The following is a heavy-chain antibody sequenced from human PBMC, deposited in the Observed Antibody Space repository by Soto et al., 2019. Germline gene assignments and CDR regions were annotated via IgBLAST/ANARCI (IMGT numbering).Heavy chain of an antibody. J-gene: IGHJ5*02. CDR3: ARVICTNGVCSNNWFDP. CDR1: GGSISSGDYY. Sequence: SLTCTVSGGSISSGDYYWSWIRQPPGKGLEWIGYIYYSGSTYYNPSLKTRVTISRDTSKNPFSLKLSSVTAADTAVYYCARVICTNGVCSNNWFDPWGQGTLVTVSS. V-gene: IGHV4-30-4*01. CDR2: IYYSGST. D-gene: IGHD2-8*01.